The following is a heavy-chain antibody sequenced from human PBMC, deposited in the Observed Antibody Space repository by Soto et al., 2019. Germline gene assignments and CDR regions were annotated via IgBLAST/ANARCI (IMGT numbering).Heavy chain of an antibody. D-gene: IGHD3-9*01. J-gene: IGHJ4*02. Sequence: SVKVSCKASGGTFSSYAISWVRQAPGQGLEWMGGIIPIFGTANYAQKFPGRVTITADESTSTAYMELSSLRSEDTAVYYCARGASHVDWLLASYFDYWGQGTLVTVSS. V-gene: IGHV1-69*13. CDR3: ARGASHVDWLLASYFDY. CDR1: GGTFSSYA. CDR2: IIPIFGTA.